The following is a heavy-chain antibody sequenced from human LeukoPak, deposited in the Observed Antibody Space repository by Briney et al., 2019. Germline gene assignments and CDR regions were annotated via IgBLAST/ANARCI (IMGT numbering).Heavy chain of an antibody. D-gene: IGHD4-17*01. J-gene: IGHJ4*02. CDR2: IYYSGST. CDR1: GFTFSSYA. CDR3: ATYTTSVTLFLDY. V-gene: IGHV4-39*07. Sequence: LRLSCAASGFTFSSYAIHWVRQAPGKGLEWIGSIYYSGSTYYNPSLKSRLTISVDVSKNQFSLKLSSVTAADTAVYYCATYTTSVTLFLDYWGQGTLVTVSS.